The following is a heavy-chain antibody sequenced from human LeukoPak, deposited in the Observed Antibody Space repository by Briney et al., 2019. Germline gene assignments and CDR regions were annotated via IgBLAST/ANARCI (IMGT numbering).Heavy chain of an antibody. CDR1: GGSFSGYY. CDR2: INHSGST. J-gene: IGHJ6*03. D-gene: IGHD2-2*01. CDR3: ARESSSTSWSLFVSYYYMDV. V-gene: IGHV4-34*01. Sequence: SETLSLTCAVYGGSFSGYYWSWIRQPPGKGLEWIGEINHSGSTNYNPSLKSRVTISVDTSKNQFSLKLSSVTAADTAVYYCARESSSTSWSLFVSYYYMDVWGKGTTVTISS.